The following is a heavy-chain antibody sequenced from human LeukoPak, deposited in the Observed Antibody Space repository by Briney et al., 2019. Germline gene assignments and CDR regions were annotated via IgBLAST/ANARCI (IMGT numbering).Heavy chain of an antibody. CDR2: MNPNSGNT. Sequence: ASVKVSCKASGYTFTSYGISWVRQATGQGLEWMGWMNPNSGNTGYAQKFQGRVTMTRNTSISTAYMELSSLRSEDTAVYYCARVRNRDYVWGSYRNWGQGTLVTVSS. D-gene: IGHD3-16*02. CDR1: GYTFTSYG. V-gene: IGHV1-8*02. CDR3: ARVRNRDYVWGSYRN. J-gene: IGHJ4*02.